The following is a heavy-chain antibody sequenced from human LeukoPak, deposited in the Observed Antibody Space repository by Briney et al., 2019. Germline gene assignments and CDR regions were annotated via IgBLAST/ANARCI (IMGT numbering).Heavy chain of an antibody. CDR3: ASNPPFYDGDFDY. Sequence: QPGGSLRFSSAPYAFTFCSYWMSWVRHAPGKGLKGVANIKQDGSEKHYVDASKGRFTISRDNAKNSLYLQMYSLRAEDTAVYYCASNPPFYDGDFDYWGQGTLVTVSS. CDR2: IKQDGSEK. J-gene: IGHJ4*02. V-gene: IGHV3-7*01. CDR1: AFTFCSYW. D-gene: IGHD2/OR15-2a*01.